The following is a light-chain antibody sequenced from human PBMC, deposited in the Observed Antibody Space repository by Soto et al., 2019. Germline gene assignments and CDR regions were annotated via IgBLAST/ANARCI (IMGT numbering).Light chain of an antibody. CDR2: WAS. Sequence: DIVMTQSPDSLAVSLGERATINCKSSQSLFFSPNNKNYLSWYQQKPGQPPKLLFYWASTRESGVPDRFSGRGSGTDFALTLSRRQAEGVALYYCQQFYSTPLTFGGGTKVEIK. CDR3: QQFYSTPLT. J-gene: IGKJ4*01. CDR1: QSLFFSPNNKNY. V-gene: IGKV4-1*01.